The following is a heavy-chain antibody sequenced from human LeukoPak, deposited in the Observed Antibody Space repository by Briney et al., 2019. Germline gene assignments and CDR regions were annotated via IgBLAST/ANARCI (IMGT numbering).Heavy chain of an antibody. J-gene: IGHJ4*02. CDR2: ISSSSSHI. CDR1: GFTFSSYS. Sequence: GGSLRLSCAASGFTFSSYSMNWVRQAPGKGLEWVSSISSSSSHIYYADSVKGRFTISRDNAKNSLYLQMNSLRAEDTAVYYCAREVVYGDYPDYWGQGTLVTVSS. D-gene: IGHD4-17*01. CDR3: AREVVYGDYPDY. V-gene: IGHV3-21*01.